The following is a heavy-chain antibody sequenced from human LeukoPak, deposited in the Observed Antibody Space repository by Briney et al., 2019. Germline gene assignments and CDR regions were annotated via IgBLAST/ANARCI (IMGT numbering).Heavy chain of an antibody. V-gene: IGHV4-39*07. D-gene: IGHD2-2*01. J-gene: IGHJ3*02. CDR1: GGSISSSSYY. CDR2: IYYSGST. CDR3: ARVDCSSTSCYRGNDAFDI. Sequence: SETLSLTCTVPGGSISSSSYYWGWIRQPPGKGLEWLGSIYYSGSTYYNPSFKSRATISVDTSKNQFSLKLSSVTAADTAVYYCARVDCSSTSCYRGNDAFDIWGQGTMVTVSS.